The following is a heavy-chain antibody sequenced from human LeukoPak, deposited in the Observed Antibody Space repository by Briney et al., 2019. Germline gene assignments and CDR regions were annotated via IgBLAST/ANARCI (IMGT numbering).Heavy chain of an antibody. D-gene: IGHD6-19*01. V-gene: IGHV1-69*13. CDR3: ARDGWREEDI. Sequence: GASVKVSCKASGGTFSSYAISWVRQAPGQGLEWMGGIIPISGTANYAQKFQGRVTITADESTSTAYMGLSSLRSEDTAVYYCARDGWREEDIWGQGTMVTVSS. J-gene: IGHJ3*02. CDR2: IIPISGTA. CDR1: GGTFSSYA.